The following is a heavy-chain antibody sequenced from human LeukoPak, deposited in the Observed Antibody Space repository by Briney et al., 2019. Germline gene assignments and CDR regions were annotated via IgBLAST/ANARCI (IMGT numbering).Heavy chain of an antibody. CDR3: EKDPPSLTTGGMDV. CDR1: GFTFDDYA. Sequence: GGSLRLSCAASGFTFDDYAMHWVRQAPGKGLEWVSGISWNSGSIGYADSVKGRFTISRDNAKNSLYLQMNSLRAEDTALYYCEKDPPSLTTGGMDVGGQGTTVTVSS. V-gene: IGHV3-9*01. D-gene: IGHD4-11*01. CDR2: ISWNSGSI. J-gene: IGHJ6*02.